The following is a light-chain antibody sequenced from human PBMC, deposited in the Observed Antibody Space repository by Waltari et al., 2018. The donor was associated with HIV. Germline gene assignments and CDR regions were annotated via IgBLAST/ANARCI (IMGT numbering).Light chain of an antibody. Sequence: QSALTQPASVSGSPGQSITISCTGTSGDVGAYNYVSWYQQHPNKPPKLMIYDVTKRPSGVSIRFSGAKSGNTASLTLSGLQAEDEADYYCCSYAGDTTFVFGTGTKVTVL. V-gene: IGLV2-23*02. CDR2: DVT. J-gene: IGLJ1*01. CDR1: SGDVGAYNY. CDR3: CSYAGDTTFV.